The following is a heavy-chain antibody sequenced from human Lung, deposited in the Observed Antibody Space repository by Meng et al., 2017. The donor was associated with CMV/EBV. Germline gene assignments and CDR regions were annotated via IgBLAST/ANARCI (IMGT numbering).Heavy chain of an antibody. D-gene: IGHD1-26*01. V-gene: IGHV3-7*03. CDR1: GFTFSSFW. CDR3: AKEPTYQRYSGSYLDY. Sequence: GESXKISCAASGFTFSSFWMAWVRQAPGKGLEWVGNIKQDESEIQYVGSVKGRFTISRDNSKNTLYLQMYSLRAEDTAVYYCAKEPTYQRYSGSYLDYWGQGTLVTVSS. J-gene: IGHJ4*02. CDR2: IKQDESEI.